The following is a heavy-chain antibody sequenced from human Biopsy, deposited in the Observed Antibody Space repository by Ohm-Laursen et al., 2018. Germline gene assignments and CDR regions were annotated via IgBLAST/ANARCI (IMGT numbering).Heavy chain of an antibody. D-gene: IGHD1-26*01. CDR2: ISWNGGTV. CDR3: AKACCSGSYYDGFDV. CDR1: GFRFDDYA. Sequence: SLRLSCAASGFRFDDYAMHWVRQVPGKGLEWVSGISWNGGTVGYADSVKGRFTISRDDAKNSLHLQMDSLRPEDTALYYCAKACCSGSYYDGFDVWGQGTVVTVSS. V-gene: IGHV3-9*01. J-gene: IGHJ3*01.